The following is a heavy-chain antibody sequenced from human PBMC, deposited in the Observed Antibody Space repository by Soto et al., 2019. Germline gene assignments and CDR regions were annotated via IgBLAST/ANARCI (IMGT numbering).Heavy chain of an antibody. D-gene: IGHD2-8*01. Sequence: SETLSLTCSVSGGPISNTNYYWGWIRQPPGKGLEWIASIYHNGNTYYNPSLKSRVTIYVDTSKSQFSLKLTSVTAADTAVYYCARGPSRLLMGDSFAWGQRTLVTVSS. V-gene: IGHV4-39*01. CDR2: IYHNGNT. CDR1: GGPISNTNYY. J-gene: IGHJ5*02. CDR3: ARGPSRLLMGDSFA.